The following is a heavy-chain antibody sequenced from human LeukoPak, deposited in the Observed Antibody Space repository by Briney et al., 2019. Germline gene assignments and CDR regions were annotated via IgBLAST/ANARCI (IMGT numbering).Heavy chain of an antibody. CDR2: IYYSGST. V-gene: IGHV4-39*01. J-gene: IGHJ5*02. D-gene: IGHD2-15*01. CDR1: GGSTSSSSYY. Sequence: SETLSLTCTVSGGSTSSSSYYWGWIRQPPGKGLEWIGSIYYSGSTYYNPSLKSRVTISVDTSKNQFSLKLSSVTAADTAVYYCARHRPVGIVVVPAAPCSGGSCYFGWFDPWGQGTLVTVSS. CDR3: ARHRPVGIVVVPAAPCSGGSCYFGWFDP.